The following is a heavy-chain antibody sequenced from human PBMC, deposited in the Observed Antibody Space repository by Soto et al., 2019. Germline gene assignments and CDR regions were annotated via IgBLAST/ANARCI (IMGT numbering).Heavy chain of an antibody. V-gene: IGHV1-2*02. CDR1: GGTFSSYA. D-gene: IGHD3-10*01. Sequence: GASVKVSCKASGGTFSSYAISWVRQAPGQGLEWMGWINPNSGGTNYAQKFQGRVTMTRDTSISTAYMELSRLRSDDTAVYYCAAMVRGVIYGMDVWGQGTTVTVS. CDR2: INPNSGGT. CDR3: AAMVRGVIYGMDV. J-gene: IGHJ6*02.